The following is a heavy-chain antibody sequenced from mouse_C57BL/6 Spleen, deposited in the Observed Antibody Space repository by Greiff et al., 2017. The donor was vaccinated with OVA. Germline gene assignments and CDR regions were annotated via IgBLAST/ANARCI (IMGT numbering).Heavy chain of an antibody. V-gene: IGHV5-9-1*02. CDR3: TRARDGYYPWYFDY. D-gene: IGHD2-3*01. J-gene: IGHJ2*01. CDR1: GFTFSSYA. Sequence: EVKVEESGEGLVKPGGSLKLSCAASGFTFSSYAMSWVRQTPEKRLEWVAYISSGGDYIYYADTVKGRFTISRDNARNTLYLQMSSLKSEDTAMYYCTRARDGYYPWYFDYWGQGTTLTVSS. CDR2: ISSGGDYI.